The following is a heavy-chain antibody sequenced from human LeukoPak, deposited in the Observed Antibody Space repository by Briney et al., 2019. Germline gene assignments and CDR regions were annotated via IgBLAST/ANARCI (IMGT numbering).Heavy chain of an antibody. CDR3: ASLEKRNFYYDSSGYQGNAFDI. CDR2: ISSSSSYI. CDR1: GFTFSSYS. J-gene: IGHJ3*02. V-gene: IGHV3-21*01. D-gene: IGHD3-22*01. Sequence: GGSLRLSCAASGFTFSSYSMNWVRQAPGKGLEWVSSISSSSSYIYYADSVKGRFTISRDNAKNSLYLQMNSLRAEDTAVYYCASLEKRNFYYDSSGYQGNAFDIWGQGTMVTVSS.